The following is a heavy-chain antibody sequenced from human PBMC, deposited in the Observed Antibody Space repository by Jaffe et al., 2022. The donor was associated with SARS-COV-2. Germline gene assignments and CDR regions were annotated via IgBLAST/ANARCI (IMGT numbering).Heavy chain of an antibody. Sequence: QVHLQQWGAGLLKPSETLSLTCAVYGGSFSGYYWSWIRQPPGEGLEWIGEINHSGSTNYNPSLKSRITISLDTSKSQFSLKLSSVTAADTAVYYCARGDYYGSGSYYCFDNWGQGSLVTVSS. CDR3: ARGDYYGSGSYYCFDN. CDR1: GGSFSGYY. D-gene: IGHD3-10*01. V-gene: IGHV4-34*01. J-gene: IGHJ4*02. CDR2: INHSGST.